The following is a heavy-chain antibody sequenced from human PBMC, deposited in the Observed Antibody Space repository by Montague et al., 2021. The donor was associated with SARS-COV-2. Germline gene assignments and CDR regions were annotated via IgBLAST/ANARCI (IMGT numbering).Heavy chain of an antibody. Sequence: SETLSLTCSVSGDSISNHYWSWIRQPPGKGLEWIGYISDRGNTKYNTSLKSPVTMSVDKSWNQFSLRLTSVTAADTAIYYCARKGSGRSDLAYWGQGTLVTVSS. D-gene: IGHD1-26*01. V-gene: IGHV4-59*11. CDR2: ISDRGNT. J-gene: IGHJ4*02. CDR1: GDSISNHY. CDR3: ARKGSGRSDLAY.